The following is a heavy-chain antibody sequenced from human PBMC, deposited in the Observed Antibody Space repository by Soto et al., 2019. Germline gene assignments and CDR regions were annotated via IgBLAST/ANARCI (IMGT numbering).Heavy chain of an antibody. Sequence: QVQLVESGGGLVKPGGSLRLSCAGSGFTFSDYYMTWIRQAPGKGLEWVSYISYGSSYPNYADSVKGRFTISRDNAKNSLFLQMNNPRTEDTAVSYCARDPNNSSSWWLDPWGRGTLVTVSS. CDR2: ISYGSSYP. CDR1: GFTFSDYY. J-gene: IGHJ5*02. V-gene: IGHV3-11*06. D-gene: IGHD6-6*01. CDR3: ARDPNNSSSWWLDP.